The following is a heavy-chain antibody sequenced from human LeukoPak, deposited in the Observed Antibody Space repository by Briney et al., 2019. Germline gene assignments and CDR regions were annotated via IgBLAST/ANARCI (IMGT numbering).Heavy chain of an antibody. D-gene: IGHD2-15*01. CDR3: ARDCKGYCSGGSCSNWFDP. J-gene: IGHJ5*02. CDR2: IGTAGDT. CDR1: GFTFSSYD. V-gene: IGHV3-13*01. Sequence: QSGGSLRLSCAASGFTFSSYDMHWVRQATGKGLEWVSAIGTAGDTYYPGSVKGRFTISRENAKNSLYLQMNSLRAGDTAVYYCARDCKGYCSGGSCSNWFDPWGQGTLVTVSS.